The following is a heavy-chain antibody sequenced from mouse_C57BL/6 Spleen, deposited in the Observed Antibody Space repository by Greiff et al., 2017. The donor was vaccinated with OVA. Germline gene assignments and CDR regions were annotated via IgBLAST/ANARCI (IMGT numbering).Heavy chain of an antibody. J-gene: IGHJ4*01. Sequence: EVQLVESGGGLVKPGGSLKLSCAASGFTFSSYAMSWVRQTPEKRLEWVATISDGGSYTYYPDNVKGRFTISRDNAKNNLYLQMSHLKSEDTAMYYCARGYLAMDYWGQGTSVTVSS. CDR1: GFTFSSYA. CDR2: ISDGGSYT. V-gene: IGHV5-4*01. CDR3: ARGYLAMDY.